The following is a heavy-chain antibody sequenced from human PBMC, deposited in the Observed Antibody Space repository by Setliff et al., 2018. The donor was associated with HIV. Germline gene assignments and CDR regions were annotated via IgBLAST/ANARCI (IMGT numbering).Heavy chain of an antibody. CDR1: GFTFSNSA. CDR2: IVVGRGNT. CDR3: AAGGYHDILTGHSNGPRYYYGMDV. Sequence: SVKVSCKASGFTFSNSAVHWVRQARGQRLEWIGWIVVGRGNTDYAQKFQERVTITRDKSTSTAYMELNGLRSEDTALYYCAAGGYHDILTGHSNGPRYYYGMDVWGQGTTVTVSS. J-gene: IGHJ6*02. D-gene: IGHD3-9*01. V-gene: IGHV1-58*01.